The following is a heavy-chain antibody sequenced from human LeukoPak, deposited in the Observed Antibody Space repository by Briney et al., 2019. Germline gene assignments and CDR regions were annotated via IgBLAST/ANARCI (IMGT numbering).Heavy chain of an antibody. CDR3: ARARGSYVYDY. Sequence: PSETLSLTCAVYGGSFSGYYWSWIRQPPGKGLEWIGEINHSGSTNYNPSLKSRVTISVDTSKNQFSLKLSSVTAADTAVYYCARARGSYVYDYWGQGTLVTVSS. CDR1: GGSFSGYY. V-gene: IGHV4-34*01. CDR2: INHSGST. J-gene: IGHJ4*02. D-gene: IGHD1-26*01.